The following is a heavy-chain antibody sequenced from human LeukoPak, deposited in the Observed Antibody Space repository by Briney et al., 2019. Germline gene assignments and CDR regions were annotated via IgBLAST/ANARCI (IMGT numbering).Heavy chain of an antibody. D-gene: IGHD1-1*01. J-gene: IGHJ6*02. Sequence: ASEKVSCKASGYTFTSYGISWVRQATGKGLEWMGWISAYNGNTNYAQKLQGRVTMTTDTSTSTAYMELRSLRSDDTAVYYCARIRVSQLERRGPKTDYYYYGMDVWGQGTTVTVSS. CDR3: ARIRVSQLERRGPKTDYYYYGMDV. CDR2: ISAYNGNT. V-gene: IGHV1-18*04. CDR1: GYTFTSYG.